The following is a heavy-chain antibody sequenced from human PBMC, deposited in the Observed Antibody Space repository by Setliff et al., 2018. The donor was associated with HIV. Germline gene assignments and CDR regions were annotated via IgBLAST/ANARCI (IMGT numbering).Heavy chain of an antibody. CDR3: ARQFTVQWLVSTYGMDV. CDR2: IYHSGST. D-gene: IGHD6-19*01. CDR1: GYSISSGYY. V-gene: IGHV4-38-2*01. Sequence: PSETLSLTCAVSGYSISSGYYWGWIRQPPGKGLEWIGSIYHSGSTYYNPSLKSRVTISVDTSENQFSLNLSSVTAADTAVYYCARQFTVQWLVSTYGMDVWGQGTTVTVSS. J-gene: IGHJ6*02.